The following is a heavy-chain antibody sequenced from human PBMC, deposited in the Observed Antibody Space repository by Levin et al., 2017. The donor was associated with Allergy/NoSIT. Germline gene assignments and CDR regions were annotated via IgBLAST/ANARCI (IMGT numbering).Heavy chain of an antibody. CDR2: INGRGDNT. Sequence: ASVKVSCAASGFTFSTYFMFWVRQAPGKSLEWLSAINGRGDNTYYADSVKGRFTISRDNSKNTLYLQMSSLRAEDTALYYCAKDRAGEPGYDYWGQGTLVTVSS. V-gene: IGHV3-23*01. CDR1: GFTFSTYF. D-gene: IGHD5-12*01. J-gene: IGHJ4*02. CDR3: AKDRAGEPGYDY.